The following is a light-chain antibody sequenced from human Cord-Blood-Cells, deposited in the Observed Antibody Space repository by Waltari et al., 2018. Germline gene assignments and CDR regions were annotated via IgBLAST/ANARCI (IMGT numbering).Light chain of an antibody. CDR3: SSYTSSSTWV. V-gene: IGLV2-14*03. CDR2: DVS. CDR1: SSDVGGYNY. Sequence: ALTQPASVSGSPGQSITISCTGPSSDVGGYNYVSWYQQHPGKAPKLMIYDVSNRPSGVSNRFSGSKSGNTASLTISGLQAEDEADYYCSSYTSSSTWVFGGGTKLTVL. J-gene: IGLJ3*02.